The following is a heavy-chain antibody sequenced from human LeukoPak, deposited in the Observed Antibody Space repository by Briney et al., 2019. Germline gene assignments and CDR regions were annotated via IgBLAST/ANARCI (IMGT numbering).Heavy chain of an antibody. Sequence: SVKVSCKASGGTFSSYAISWVRQAPGQGLEWMGGIIPIFGTANYAQKFQGRVTITTDESTSTAYMELSSLRSEDTAVYYCARLVQDNYDYPDYWGQGTLVTVSS. V-gene: IGHV1-69*05. D-gene: IGHD3-16*01. CDR2: IIPIFGTA. J-gene: IGHJ4*02. CDR3: ARLVQDNYDYPDY. CDR1: GGTFSSYA.